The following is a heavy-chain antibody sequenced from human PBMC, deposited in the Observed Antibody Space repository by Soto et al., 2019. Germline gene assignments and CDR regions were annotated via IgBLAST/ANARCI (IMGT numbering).Heavy chain of an antibody. J-gene: IGHJ6*03. CDR2: ISGSGGST. Sequence: GGSLRLSCAASGFTFSSYAMSWVRQAPGKGLEWVSAISGSGGSTYYADSVKGRFTISRDNSKNKLYLQMNSLRAEDTAVYYCAKVADYSNYYYYYYMDVWGKGTTVTVSS. D-gene: IGHD4-4*01. V-gene: IGHV3-23*01. CDR3: AKVADYSNYYYYYYMDV. CDR1: GFTFSSYA.